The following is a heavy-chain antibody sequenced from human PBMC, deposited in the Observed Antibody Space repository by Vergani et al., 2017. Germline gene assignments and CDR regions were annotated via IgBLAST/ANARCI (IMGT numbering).Heavy chain of an antibody. Sequence: QITLKESGPTLVKPTQTLTLTCTFSGFSLSTSGVGVGWIRQPPGKALEWLAPIYWDDDKRYSPSLKSRLTITKDTTKNQVVLTMTNMDPVDTATYYCAHIFPVSSWPTFDYWGQGTLVTVSS. D-gene: IGHD6-13*01. V-gene: IGHV2-5*02. J-gene: IGHJ4*02. CDR1: GFSLSTSGVG. CDR3: AHIFPVSSWPTFDY. CDR2: IYWDDDK.